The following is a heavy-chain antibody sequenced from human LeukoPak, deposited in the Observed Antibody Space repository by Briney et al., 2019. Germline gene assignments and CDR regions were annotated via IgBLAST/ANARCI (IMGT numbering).Heavy chain of an antibody. V-gene: IGHV1-8*01. Sequence: ASVKVSCKASGYTLTSYDINWVRQATGQGLEWMGWMNPNSGNTGYAQKFQGRVTMTRNTSISTADMELRSRRSEATGVYYCARGMWQVQLVDYWGQGTLVTVSS. D-gene: IGHD6-6*01. CDR3: ARGMWQVQLVDY. CDR1: GYTLTSYD. J-gene: IGHJ4*02. CDR2: MNPNSGNT.